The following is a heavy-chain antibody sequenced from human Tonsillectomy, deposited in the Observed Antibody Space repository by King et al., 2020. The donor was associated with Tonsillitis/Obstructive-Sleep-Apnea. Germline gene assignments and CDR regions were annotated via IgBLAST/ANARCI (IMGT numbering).Heavy chain of an antibody. V-gene: IGHV1-2*06. D-gene: IGHD2-2*01. CDR3: ARGSVPYCSSTSCLDAFDI. CDR2: INPNSGGT. CDR1: GYTFTGYY. J-gene: IGHJ3*02. Sequence: LQLVQSGAEVKKPGASVKVSCKASGYTFTGYYMHWVRQAPGQGLEWMGRINPNSGGTNYAQKFQGRVTMTRDTSISTAYMELSRLRSDDTAVDYCARGSVPYCSSTSCLDAFDIWGQGTMVTVSS.